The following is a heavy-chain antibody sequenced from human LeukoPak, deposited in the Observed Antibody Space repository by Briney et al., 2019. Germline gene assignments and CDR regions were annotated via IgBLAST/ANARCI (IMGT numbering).Heavy chain of an antibody. CDR1: GYKFPTYW. Sequence: GESLKISCKGSGYKFPTYWIGWVRQMPGKGLEWMGIIYPGDSDTRYSPSFQGQVTISADKSISTAYLQWSSLKASDTAMYYCARVVAAAGNFDYWGQGTLVTVSS. D-gene: IGHD6-13*01. CDR2: IYPGDSDT. CDR3: ARVVAAAGNFDY. V-gene: IGHV5-51*01. J-gene: IGHJ4*02.